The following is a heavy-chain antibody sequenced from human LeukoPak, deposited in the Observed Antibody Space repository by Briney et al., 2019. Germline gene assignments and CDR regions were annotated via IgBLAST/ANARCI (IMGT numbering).Heavy chain of an antibody. Sequence: GASVKVSCKASGGTFSSYAISWVRQAPGQGLEWMGGIIPIFGTANYAQKFQGRVTITADESTSTAYMELSSLRSEDTAVYYCASSGPSRIDAFDIWGQGTMVTVSS. V-gene: IGHV1-69*13. D-gene: IGHD5/OR15-5a*01. CDR3: ASSGPSRIDAFDI. CDR2: IIPIFGTA. J-gene: IGHJ3*02. CDR1: GGTFSSYA.